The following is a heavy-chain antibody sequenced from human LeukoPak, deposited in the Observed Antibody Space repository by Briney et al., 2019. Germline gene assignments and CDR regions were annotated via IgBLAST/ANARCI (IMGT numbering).Heavy chain of an antibody. CDR3: ARGGWLPDY. J-gene: IGHJ4*02. CDR1: GFTFSSYG. V-gene: IGHV3-30*02. CDR2: IRYDGSNK. D-gene: IGHD3-22*01. Sequence: GGSLRLSCAASGFTFSSYGMHWVRQAPGKGLEWVAFIRYDGSNKYYADSVKGRFTISRDNAKNSLYLQMNSLRAEDTAVYYCARGGWLPDYWGQGTLVTASS.